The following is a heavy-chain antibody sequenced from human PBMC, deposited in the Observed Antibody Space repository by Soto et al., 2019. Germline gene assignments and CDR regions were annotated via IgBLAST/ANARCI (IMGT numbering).Heavy chain of an antibody. J-gene: IGHJ4*02. V-gene: IGHV3-49*03. CDR3: TRAPTVLRYFDWLSAPDY. CDR2: IRSKAYGGTT. CDR1: GFTFGDYA. D-gene: IGHD3-9*01. Sequence: GGSLRLSCTASGFTFGDYAMSWFRQAPGKGLEWVGFIRSKAYGGTTEYAASVKGRFTISRDDSKSIAYLQMNSLKTEDTAVYYCTRAPTVLRYFDWLSAPDYWGQGTLVTVSS.